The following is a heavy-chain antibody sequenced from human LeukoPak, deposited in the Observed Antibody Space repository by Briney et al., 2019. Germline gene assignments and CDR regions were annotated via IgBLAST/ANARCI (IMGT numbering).Heavy chain of an antibody. Sequence: ASVKVSCKVSGYTLTELSMHWVRQAPGKGLEWMGGFDPEDGETIYAQKFQGRVTITADKSTSTAYMELSSLRSEDTAVYYCARDPSDILTGPHDAFDIWGQGTMVTVSS. V-gene: IGHV1-24*01. CDR2: FDPEDGET. J-gene: IGHJ3*02. CDR3: ARDPSDILTGPHDAFDI. D-gene: IGHD3-9*01. CDR1: GYTLTELS.